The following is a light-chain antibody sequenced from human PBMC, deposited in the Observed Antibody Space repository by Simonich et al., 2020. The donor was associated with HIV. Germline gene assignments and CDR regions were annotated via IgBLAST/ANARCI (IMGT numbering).Light chain of an antibody. Sequence: EIVMTQSPATLSVSLGERATIHCKSSQSVYYSSNNNNYLAWYQHKTGQPPKLLIYWASTRESGVPDRFSGSGSGTDFTLTISSLQAEDVAVYYCQQYYSSPRTFGQGTKVEIK. CDR3: QQYYSSPRT. CDR1: QSVYYSSNNNNY. J-gene: IGKJ1*01. CDR2: WAS. V-gene: IGKV4-1*01.